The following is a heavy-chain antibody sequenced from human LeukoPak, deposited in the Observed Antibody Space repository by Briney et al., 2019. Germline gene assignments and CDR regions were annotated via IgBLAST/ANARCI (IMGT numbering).Heavy chain of an antibody. D-gene: IGHD5-18*01. J-gene: IGHJ6*02. CDR1: GFTFSSYE. Sequence: GGSLRLSCAASGFTFSSYEMNWVRQAPGKGLEWVSYISSSGSTIYYADSVKGRFTISRDNAKNSLYLQMNSLRAEDTAVYYCASSTAMVPYGMDVWGQGTTVIVSS. CDR2: ISSSGSTI. V-gene: IGHV3-48*03. CDR3: ASSTAMVPYGMDV.